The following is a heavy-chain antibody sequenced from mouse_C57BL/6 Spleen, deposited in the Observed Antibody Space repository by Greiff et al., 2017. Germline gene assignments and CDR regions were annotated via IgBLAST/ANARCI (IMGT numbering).Heavy chain of an antibody. CDR3: ASIYYDYAAWFAY. Sequence: VNLVESGPGLVAPSQSLSISCTVSGFSLTSYGVDWVRQSPGKGLEWLGVIWGVGSTNYNSALKSRLSINKDNSKSQVFLKMNSLQTDDTAMYYCASIYYDYAAWFAYWGQGTLVTVSA. V-gene: IGHV2-6*01. CDR2: IWGVGST. D-gene: IGHD2-4*01. CDR1: GFSLTSYG. J-gene: IGHJ3*01.